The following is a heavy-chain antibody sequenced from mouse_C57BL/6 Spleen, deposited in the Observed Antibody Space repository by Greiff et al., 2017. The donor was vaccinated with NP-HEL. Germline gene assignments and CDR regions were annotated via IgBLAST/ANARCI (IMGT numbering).Heavy chain of an antibody. CDR3: ARSSYYTWYIDV. D-gene: IGHD2-12*01. V-gene: IGHV1-26*01. CDR1: GYTFTDYY. CDR2: INPNNGGT. J-gene: IGHJ1*03. Sequence: EVQLQQSGPELVKPGASVKISCKASGYTFTDYYMNWVKQSHGKSLEWIGDINPNNGGTSYNQKFKGKATLTVDKSSSTAYMELRSLTSEDSADYYCARSSYYTWYIDVCGTGTTVTASS.